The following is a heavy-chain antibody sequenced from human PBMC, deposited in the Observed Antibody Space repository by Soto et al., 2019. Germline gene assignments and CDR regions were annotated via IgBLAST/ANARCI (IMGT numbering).Heavy chain of an antibody. CDR1: GGTFSTYT. D-gene: IGHD2-15*01. Sequence: QVQLVQSGAEVKKPGSSVKVSCKASGGTFSTYTISWVRQAPGQGLEWMGRIIPILGMANYAQKFQGSVTVTADKSTSTAYMELSSLRSEDTAVYYCASRSTVVVAATEAFDYWGQGTLVPVSS. J-gene: IGHJ4*02. V-gene: IGHV1-69*02. CDR2: IIPILGMA. CDR3: ASRSTVVVAATEAFDY.